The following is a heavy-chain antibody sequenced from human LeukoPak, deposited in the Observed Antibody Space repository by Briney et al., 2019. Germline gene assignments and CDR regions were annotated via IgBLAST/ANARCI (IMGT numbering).Heavy chain of an antibody. J-gene: IGHJ3*02. CDR1: GYTLTELS. D-gene: IGHD1-26*01. CDR2: FDPEDGET. V-gene: IGHV1-24*01. CDR3: ATYGSYLSFGAFDI. Sequence: ASVKVSCKVSGYTLTELSMHWVRQAPGKGLEWMGGFDPEDGETIYAQKFQGRVTMTEDTSTDTAYMELSSLRSEDTAVYYCATYGSYLSFGAFDIWGQGTMVTVSS.